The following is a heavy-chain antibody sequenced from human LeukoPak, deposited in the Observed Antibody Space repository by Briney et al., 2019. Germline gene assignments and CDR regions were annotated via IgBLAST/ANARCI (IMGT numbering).Heavy chain of an antibody. J-gene: IGHJ5*02. CDR2: FDPGDGET. V-gene: IGHV1-24*01. Sequence: ASVKVSCKVSGYTLTELSMHWVRQAPGKGLEWMGGFDPGDGETIYAQKFQGRVTMTEDTSTDTAYMELSSLRSEDTAVYYCATDRLSPQVYSIFDPWGQGTLVTVSS. CDR1: GYTLTELS. CDR3: ATDRLSPQVYSIFDP. D-gene: IGHD6-13*01.